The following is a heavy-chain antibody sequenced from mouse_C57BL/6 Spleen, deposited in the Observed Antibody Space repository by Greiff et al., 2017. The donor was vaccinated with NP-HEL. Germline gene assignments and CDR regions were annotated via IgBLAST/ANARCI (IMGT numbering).Heavy chain of an antibody. D-gene: IGHD1-1*01. J-gene: IGHJ2*01. V-gene: IGHV1-15*01. CDR1: GYTFTDYE. Sequence: SGAELVRPGASVTLSCKASGYTFTDYEMHWVKQTPVHGLEWIGAIDPETGGTAYNQKFKGKAILTADKSSSTAYMELRSLTSEDSAVYYCTRDYGSGYWGQGTTLTVSS. CDR2: IDPETGGT. CDR3: TRDYGSGY.